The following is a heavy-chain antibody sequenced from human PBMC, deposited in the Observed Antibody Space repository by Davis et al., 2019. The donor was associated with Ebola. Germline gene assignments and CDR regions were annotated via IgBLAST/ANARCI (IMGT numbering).Heavy chain of an antibody. J-gene: IGHJ4*02. D-gene: IGHD3-3*01. V-gene: IGHV4-59*08. CDR1: GGSISSYY. CDR2: IYYSGST. CDR3: ARRDTIFGVVRY. Sequence: SETLSLTCTVSGGSISSYYWSWIRQPPGKGLEWIGYIYYSGSTNYNPSLKSRVTISVDTSKNQFSLKLSSVTAADTAVYYCARRDTIFGVVRYWGQGTLVTVSS.